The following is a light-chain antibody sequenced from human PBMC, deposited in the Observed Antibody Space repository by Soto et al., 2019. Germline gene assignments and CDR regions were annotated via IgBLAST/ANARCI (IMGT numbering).Light chain of an antibody. CDR2: DAS. J-gene: IGKJ2*01. CDR3: QQRSTWLYT. Sequence: EILLAQSPATLSLSPGERETLSCKASQDDSIFLSWYQQKPGQAPRLLIHDASNRATGVPARFSGSGSGRDFTLTITSLEPEDYAGYYCQQRSTWLYTFGQGTKLE. V-gene: IGKV3-11*02. CDR1: QDDSIF.